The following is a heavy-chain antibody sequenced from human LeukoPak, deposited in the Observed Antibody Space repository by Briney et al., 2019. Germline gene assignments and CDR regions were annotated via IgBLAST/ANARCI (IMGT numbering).Heavy chain of an antibody. CDR1: GGSISSGTYY. V-gene: IGHV4-39*01. CDR3: ARVWRSSSSPYFFDY. J-gene: IGHJ4*02. CDR2: IYYSRST. D-gene: IGHD6-13*01. Sequence: SETLSPTCTVSGGSISSGTYYWGWIRQPPGKGREWIGSIYYSRSTYYNPSLKSHVTMTVDTSKNQFSMKLSSVTAADTAVYFCARVWRSSSSPYFFDYGGQGTLVTVS.